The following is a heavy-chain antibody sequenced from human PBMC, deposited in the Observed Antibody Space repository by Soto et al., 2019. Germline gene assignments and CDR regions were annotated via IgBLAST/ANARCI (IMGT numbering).Heavy chain of an antibody. V-gene: IGHV4-59*01. CDR3: ARGGGSDGMDV. J-gene: IGHJ6*02. D-gene: IGHD2-15*01. Sequence: SETLSLTCTVSGGSISSYYWSWIRQPPGKGLEWIGYIYYSGSTNYNPSLKSRVTISVDTSKNQFSLKLSSVTAADTAVYYCARGGGSDGMDVWGQGTTVTVSS. CDR2: IYYSGST. CDR1: GGSISSYY.